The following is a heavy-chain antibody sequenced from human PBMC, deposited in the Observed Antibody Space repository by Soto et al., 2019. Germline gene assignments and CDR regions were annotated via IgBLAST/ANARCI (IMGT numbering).Heavy chain of an antibody. Sequence: GASVKVSCKASGGTFSSYAFSWVRQAPGQGLEWMGGIIPIFGTTNYAQKFQGRVTITADESTSTAYMELSSLRSEDTAVYYCARTISAAGHSSGWFPFDHWGQGTLVTVSS. CDR3: ARTISAAGHSSGWFPFDH. CDR2: IIPIFGTT. CDR1: GGTFSSYA. D-gene: IGHD6-19*01. V-gene: IGHV1-69*13. J-gene: IGHJ4*02.